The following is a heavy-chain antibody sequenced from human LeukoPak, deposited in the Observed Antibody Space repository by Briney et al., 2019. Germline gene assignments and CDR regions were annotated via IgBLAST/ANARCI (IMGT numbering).Heavy chain of an antibody. V-gene: IGHV3-33*03. Sequence: GRSLRLSCAASGFTFSSYGMHWVRQAPGKGLEWVAAIWYDGSDKYYVDSVKGRFTISRDNSKNTLYLQMNSLRAEDTALYYCAKDKDYGYYIDVWGKGTTVTVSS. CDR1: GFTFSSYG. J-gene: IGHJ6*03. CDR3: AKDKDYGYYIDV. D-gene: IGHD3-16*01. CDR2: IWYDGSDK.